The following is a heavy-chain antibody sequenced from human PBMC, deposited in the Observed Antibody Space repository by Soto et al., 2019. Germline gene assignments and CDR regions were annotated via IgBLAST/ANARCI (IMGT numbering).Heavy chain of an antibody. Sequence: GASVKVYCKASGYTFTSYGMNWVRQAPGRGLEWMGWINPGNGNTKYSQKFQGRVIIERDTSASTAYMELSSLRSEDTAVYYCARGEGDTAMVKMYYYYYGMDVWGQGTTVTVSS. D-gene: IGHD5-18*01. CDR1: GYTFTSYG. CDR2: INPGNGNT. CDR3: ARGEGDTAMVKMYYYYYGMDV. V-gene: IGHV1-3*01. J-gene: IGHJ6*02.